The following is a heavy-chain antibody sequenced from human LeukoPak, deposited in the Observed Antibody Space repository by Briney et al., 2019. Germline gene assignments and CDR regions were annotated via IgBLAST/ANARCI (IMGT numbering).Heavy chain of an antibody. CDR3: AKTHSSSWYEFDY. D-gene: IGHD6-13*01. CDR2: ISVGASST. CDR1: GFTFSSYA. V-gene: IGHV3-23*01. Sequence: GGSLRLSCAASGFTFSSYAMSWVRQAPGKGLEWVSAISVGASSTYYADSVKGRFTISRDNSKNTLYLQINSLRVEDTAVYYCAKTHSSSWYEFDYWGQGTLVTVSS. J-gene: IGHJ4*02.